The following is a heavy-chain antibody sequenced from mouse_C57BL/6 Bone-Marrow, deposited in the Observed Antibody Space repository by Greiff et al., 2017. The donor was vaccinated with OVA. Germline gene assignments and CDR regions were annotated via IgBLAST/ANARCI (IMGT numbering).Heavy chain of an antibody. D-gene: IGHD2-4*01. V-gene: IGHV1-82*01. Sequence: VKLQESGPELVKPGASVKISCKASGYAFSSSWMNWVKQRPGKGLEWIGRIYPGDGDTNYNGKFKGKATLTADKSSSTAYMQLSSLTSEDSAVYFCAGGLYDYDGGAYAMDYWGQGTSVTVSS. CDR1: GYAFSSSW. CDR2: IYPGDGDT. CDR3: AGGLYDYDGGAYAMDY. J-gene: IGHJ4*01.